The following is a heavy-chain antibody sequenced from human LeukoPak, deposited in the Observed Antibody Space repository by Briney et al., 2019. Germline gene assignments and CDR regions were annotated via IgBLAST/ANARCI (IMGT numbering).Heavy chain of an antibody. CDR3: AREHCSGGSCYSEFDY. CDR2: IIPIFGTA. Sequence: VASVTVSCKASGGTFSSYAISWVRQAPGQGLEWMGGIIPIFGTANYAQKFQGRVTITADESTSTAYMELSSLRSEDTAVYYRAREHCSGGSCYSEFDYWGQGTLVTVSS. D-gene: IGHD2-15*01. CDR1: GGTFSSYA. V-gene: IGHV1-69*13. J-gene: IGHJ4*02.